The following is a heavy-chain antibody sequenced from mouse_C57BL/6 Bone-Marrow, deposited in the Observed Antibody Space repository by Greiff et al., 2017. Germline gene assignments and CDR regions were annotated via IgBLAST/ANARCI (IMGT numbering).Heavy chain of an antibody. D-gene: IGHD1-1*01. CDR3: ARTVYYYGSSPWFAY. J-gene: IGHJ3*01. CDR2: IYPRSGNT. V-gene: IGHV1-81*01. Sequence: QVQLQQSGAELARPGASVKLSCKASGYSITSYGISWVKQRTGQGLEWIGEIYPRSGNTYYNEKFKGKATLTADKSSSTAYMELRSLTSEDSAVYFCARTVYYYGSSPWFAYWGQGTLVTVSA. CDR1: GYSITSYG.